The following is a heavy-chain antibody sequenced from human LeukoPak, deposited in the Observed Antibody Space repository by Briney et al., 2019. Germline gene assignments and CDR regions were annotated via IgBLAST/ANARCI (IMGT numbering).Heavy chain of an antibody. D-gene: IGHD6-13*01. CDR2: ISYDGSNK. V-gene: IGHV3-30-3*01. J-gene: IGHJ6*02. CDR1: GFTFSSYA. Sequence: GGSLRLSCAASGFTFSSYAMHWVRQAPGKGLEWVAVISYDGSNKYYADSVKGRFTISRDNSKNTLYLQMNSLKAEDTAVYYRATDRQQQLVLPYYYYGMDVWGQGTTVTVSS. CDR3: ATDRQQQLVLPYYYYGMDV.